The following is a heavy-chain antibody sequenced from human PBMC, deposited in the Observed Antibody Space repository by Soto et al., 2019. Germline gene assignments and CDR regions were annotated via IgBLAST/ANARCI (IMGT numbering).Heavy chain of an antibody. CDR2: ISSSSSYI. CDR1: GFTFSSYS. Sequence: EVQLVESGGGLVKPGGSLRLSCAASGFTFSSYSMNWVRQAPGKGLEWVSSISSSSSYIYYADSVKGRFTISRDNAKNSLYLQMNSLRAEDTAVYYCARFWGSSSYYYGLDVWGQGTTVTVSS. V-gene: IGHV3-21*01. CDR3: ARFWGSSSYYYGLDV. D-gene: IGHD6-13*01. J-gene: IGHJ6*02.